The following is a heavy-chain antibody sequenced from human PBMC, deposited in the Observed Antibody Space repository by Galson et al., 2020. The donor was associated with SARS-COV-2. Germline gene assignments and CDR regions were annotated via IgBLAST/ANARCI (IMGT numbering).Heavy chain of an antibody. D-gene: IGHD6-19*01. CDR2: IYHSGST. CDR3: ARSPRIAVADASFDY. J-gene: IGHJ4*02. Sequence: SETLSLTCAVSGGSISSSNWWSWVRQPPGKGLEWIGEIYHSGSTNYNPSLKSRVTISVDKSKNQFSLKLSSVTAADTAVYYCARSPRIAVADASFDYWGQGTLVTVSS. V-gene: IGHV4-4*02. CDR1: GGSISSSNW.